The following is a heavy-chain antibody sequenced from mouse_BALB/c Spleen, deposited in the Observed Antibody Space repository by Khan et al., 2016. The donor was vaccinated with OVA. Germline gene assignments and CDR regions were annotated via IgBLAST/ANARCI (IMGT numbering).Heavy chain of an antibody. Sequence: EVELVESGPGLVKPSQSLSLTCTVTGYSITSEYAWNWIRQFPGNKLEWVGYINYSGNTRFNPSLKSRTSITRDTSKNQFFLQLSSVTTEDTATYYCARKDYYDYDPFPYWGQGTLVTVSA. D-gene: IGHD2-4*01. CDR1: GYSITSEYA. V-gene: IGHV3-2*02. J-gene: IGHJ3*01. CDR2: INYSGNT. CDR3: ARKDYYDYDPFPY.